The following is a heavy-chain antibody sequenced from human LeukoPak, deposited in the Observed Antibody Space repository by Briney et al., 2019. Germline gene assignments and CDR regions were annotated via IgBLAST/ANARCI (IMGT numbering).Heavy chain of an antibody. J-gene: IGHJ4*02. CDR2: IIPILGIA. Sequence: SVKVSCKASGGTFSSYAISWVRQAPGQGLEWMGRIIPILGIANYAQKFQGRVTITADKSTSTAYMELSSLRSEDTAVYYCARGRDRIAVAGTPYFDYWGQGTLVTVSS. V-gene: IGHV1-69*04. D-gene: IGHD6-19*01. CDR1: GGTFSSYA. CDR3: ARGRDRIAVAGTPYFDY.